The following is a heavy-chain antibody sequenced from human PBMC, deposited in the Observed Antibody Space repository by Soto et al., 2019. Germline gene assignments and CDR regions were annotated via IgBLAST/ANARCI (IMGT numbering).Heavy chain of an antibody. V-gene: IGHV1-69*08. Sequence: QVQLVQSGAEVKKPGSSVRVSCKASGTIFSSYTISWVRQAPGQGLECMGRIIPILGETNSAQKFQGRVTLTADKSTNTDYMELNSLRLEDTAVYYCARGLGGRMDDWGQGTTVTVSS. D-gene: IGHD3-16*01. CDR2: IIPILGET. CDR1: GTIFSSYT. J-gene: IGHJ6*02. CDR3: ARGLGGRMDD.